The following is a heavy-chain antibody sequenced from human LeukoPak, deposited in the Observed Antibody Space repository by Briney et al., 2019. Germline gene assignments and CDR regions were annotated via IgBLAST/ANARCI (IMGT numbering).Heavy chain of an antibody. J-gene: IGHJ4*02. CDR1: GGSISSSTYY. CDR2: VFHSGSA. CDR3: ASHRGYSKFDY. Sequence: KPSETLSLTCTVSGGSISSSTYYWGWIRQPPGKGLEWIGSVFHSGSAYYNPSLPSLKSRVTISVDTSNNQFSRKVSSVTAADTAVYYCASHRGYSKFDYWGPGNLVTVSS. V-gene: IGHV4-39*01. D-gene: IGHD5-18*01.